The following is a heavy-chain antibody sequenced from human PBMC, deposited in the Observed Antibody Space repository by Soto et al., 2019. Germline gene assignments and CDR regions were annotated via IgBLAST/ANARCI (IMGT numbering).Heavy chain of an antibody. D-gene: IGHD6-13*01. CDR2: ISGSGGST. Sequence: EVQLLESGGGLVQPGGSLRLSCAASGFTFSSYAMSWVRQAPGKGLEWVSAISGSGGSTYYADSVKGRFTISRDNSKNTLYLQMNSLRDEDTAVYYCAKDLDLARGIAAAGTFDPWGQGTLVTVSS. V-gene: IGHV3-23*01. CDR1: GFTFSSYA. CDR3: AKDLDLARGIAAAGTFDP. J-gene: IGHJ5*02.